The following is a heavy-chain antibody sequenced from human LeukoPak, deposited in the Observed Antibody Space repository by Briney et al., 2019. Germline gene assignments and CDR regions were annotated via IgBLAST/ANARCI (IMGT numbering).Heavy chain of an antibody. D-gene: IGHD3-16*01. CDR1: GYTLPELS. CDR3: ATEALESRLGVDY. CDR2: FIPEDGET. V-gene: IGHV1-24*01. Sequence: ASSVTVSCKVPGYTLPELSMHWLRPAPGKGLEGMGGFIPEDGETIYAPKFQGRVTMTEDTSTDTAYMELSSLRSEDTAVSYCATEALESRLGVDYWGQGTLVTVSS. J-gene: IGHJ4*02.